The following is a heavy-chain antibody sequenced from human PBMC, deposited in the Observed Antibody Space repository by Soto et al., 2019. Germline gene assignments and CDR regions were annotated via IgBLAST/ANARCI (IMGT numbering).Heavy chain of an antibody. Sequence: PSETXSLACTFSGFSISIYYGTWIRHPPGKGLEWIGYIYHSRSTNYNPYLKSRVTISVETSKNKLSLKLSSVTAAETPVYYCEREDRSGYYQTAWAKGTL. J-gene: IGHJ4*02. CDR1: GFSISIYY. CDR3: EREDRSGYYQTA. D-gene: IGHD3-22*01. V-gene: IGHV4-59*01. CDR2: IYHSRST.